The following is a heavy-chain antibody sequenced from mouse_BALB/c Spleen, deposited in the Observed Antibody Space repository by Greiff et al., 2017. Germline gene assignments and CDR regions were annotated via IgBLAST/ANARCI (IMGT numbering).Heavy chain of an antibody. CDR3: ARPLTTAPYAMDY. J-gene: IGHJ4*01. CDR1: GFPFSSYG. D-gene: IGHD1-2*01. Sequence: EVKVVESGGDLVKPGGSLKLSCAASGFPFSSYGMSWVRQTPDKRLEWVATISSGGSYTYYPDSVKGRFTISRDNAKNTLYLQMSSLRSEDTAMYYCARPLTTAPYAMDYWGQGTSVTVSS. CDR2: ISSGGSYT. V-gene: IGHV5-6*01.